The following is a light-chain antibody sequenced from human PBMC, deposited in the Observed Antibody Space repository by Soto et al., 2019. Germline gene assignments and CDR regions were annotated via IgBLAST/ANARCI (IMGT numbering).Light chain of an antibody. CDR3: QSYDSSLSEYV. J-gene: IGLJ1*01. Sequence: VLTQPPSVSGAPRQRVTISCTGSSSNIGTGYDVYWYQQLPGTAPKLLIYYNSNRPSGVPDRFSGSKSGTSASLAITGLQAEDEADYYCQSYDSSLSEYVFGTGTKVTV. CDR2: YNS. V-gene: IGLV1-40*01. CDR1: SSNIGTGYD.